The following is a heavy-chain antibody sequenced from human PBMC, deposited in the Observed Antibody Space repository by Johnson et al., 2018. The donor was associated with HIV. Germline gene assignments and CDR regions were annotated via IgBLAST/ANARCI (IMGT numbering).Heavy chain of an antibody. J-gene: IGHJ3*02. V-gene: IGHV3-23*04. D-gene: IGHD2-21*02. CDR1: GFTFSSYA. CDR2: ISGSGGST. Sequence: MQLVESGGGLVQPGGSLRLSCAASGFTFSSYAMSWVRQAPGKGLEWVSAISGSGGSTYYADSVKGRFTISRDNAKNSLYLQMNSLRADDTAVYYCARGGAYCGGDCKAFGIWGQGTMVTVSS. CDR3: ARGGAYCGGDCKAFGI.